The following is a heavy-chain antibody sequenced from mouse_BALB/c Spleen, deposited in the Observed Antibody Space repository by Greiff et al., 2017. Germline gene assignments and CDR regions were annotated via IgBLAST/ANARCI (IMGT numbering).Heavy chain of an antibody. J-gene: IGHJ4*01. CDR2: ISSGGGST. CDR1: GFAFSSYD. V-gene: IGHV5-12-1*01. Sequence: DVKLVESGGGLVKPGGSLKLSCAASGFAFSSYDMSWVRQTPEKRLEWVAYISSGGGSTYYPDTVKGRFTISRDNAKNTLYLQMSSLKSEDTAMYYCARLYYDYDNAMDYWGQGTSVTVSS. D-gene: IGHD2-4*01. CDR3: ARLYYDYDNAMDY.